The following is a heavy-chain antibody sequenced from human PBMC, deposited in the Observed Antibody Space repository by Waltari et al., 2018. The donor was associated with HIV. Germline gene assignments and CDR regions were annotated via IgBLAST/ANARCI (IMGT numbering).Heavy chain of an antibody. CDR1: AGSISSYY. J-gene: IGHJ4*02. CDR2: IYYSGST. CDR3: ARVRGSGWPKYYFDY. D-gene: IGHD6-19*01. Sequence: QVQLQESGPGLVKPSETLSLTCTVSAGSISSYYWSWIGQPPGKGLEWIGYIYYSGSTNYNPSLKSRVTISVDTSKNQFSLKLSSVTAADTAVYYCARVRGSGWPKYYFDYWGQGTLVTVSS. V-gene: IGHV4-59*01.